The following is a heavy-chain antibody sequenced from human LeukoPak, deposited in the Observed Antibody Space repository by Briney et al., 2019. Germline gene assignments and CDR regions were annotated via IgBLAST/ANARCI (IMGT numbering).Heavy chain of an antibody. D-gene: IGHD3-22*01. Sequence: SETLSLTCTVSGGSISSSSYYWGWIRQPPGRGLEWIGTIYYSGSTYYNPSLMSRVTISVDTSKNQFSLKLSSVTAADTAVYYCARESRSSGYYYYPYYYMDVWGEGTTVTVSS. CDR3: ARESRSSGYYYYPYYYMDV. CDR2: IYYSGST. J-gene: IGHJ6*03. V-gene: IGHV4-39*07. CDR1: GGSISSSSYY.